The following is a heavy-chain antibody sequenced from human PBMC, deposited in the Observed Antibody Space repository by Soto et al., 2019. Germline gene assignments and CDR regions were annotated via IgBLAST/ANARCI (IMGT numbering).Heavy chain of an antibody. CDR2: IKEDGREN. Sequence: PGGSIRRSFAATGLTLSSYLLSWVCEAPGQVLERVANIKEDGRENYYVDTVKGRFNIARYTAKNSMYLQMKSLRAEDTAVYYCAREYSSGFDWLPGYYYYYGMDVWGQGT. D-gene: IGHD3-9*01. CDR1: GLTLSSYL. J-gene: IGHJ6*02. V-gene: IGHV3-7*03. CDR3: AREYSSGFDWLPGYYYYYGMDV.